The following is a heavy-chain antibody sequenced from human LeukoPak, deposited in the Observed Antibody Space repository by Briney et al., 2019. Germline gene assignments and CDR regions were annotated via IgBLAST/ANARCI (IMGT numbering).Heavy chain of an antibody. CDR1: GGSISSGSYY. Sequence: SETLSLTCTVSGGSISSGSYYWSWIRQPAGKGLEWIGRFYTGGGTDYNPSLKSRVTISVETSKIQLSLNLTSVTAADTAVYYCARSTLVAPWGFDYWGQGTLVTVSS. J-gene: IGHJ4*02. CDR3: ARSTLVAPWGFDY. D-gene: IGHD4-23*01. V-gene: IGHV4-61*02. CDR2: FYTGGGT.